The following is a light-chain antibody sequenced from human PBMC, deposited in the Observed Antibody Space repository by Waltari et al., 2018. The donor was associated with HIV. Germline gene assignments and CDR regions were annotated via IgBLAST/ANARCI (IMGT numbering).Light chain of an antibody. V-gene: IGLV2-23*02. CDR2: DVN. Sequence: QSALTQPASVSGSPGQSITLSCSGSWCDLGSYDLVSWYQHFPGKAPKRILYDVNERPSGVSPRYSGSKSGNTASLVISGLQSEDEADYYCCSYAGSGTFVVFGGGTRLTV. J-gene: IGLJ3*02. CDR3: CSYAGSGTFVV. CDR1: WCDLGSYDL.